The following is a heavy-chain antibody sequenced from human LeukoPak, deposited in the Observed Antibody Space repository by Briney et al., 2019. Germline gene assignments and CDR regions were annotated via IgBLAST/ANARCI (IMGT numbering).Heavy chain of an antibody. CDR3: ARAKEDIVVVPAAIPYAFDI. J-gene: IGHJ3*02. Sequence: GASVKVSCKASGGTFGSYAISWVRQAPGQGLEWMGGIIPIFGTANYAQKFQGRVTITTDESTSTAYMELSSLRSEDTAVYYCARAKEDIVVVPAAIPYAFDIWGQGTMVTVSS. D-gene: IGHD2-2*02. CDR1: GGTFGSYA. CDR2: IIPIFGTA. V-gene: IGHV1-69*05.